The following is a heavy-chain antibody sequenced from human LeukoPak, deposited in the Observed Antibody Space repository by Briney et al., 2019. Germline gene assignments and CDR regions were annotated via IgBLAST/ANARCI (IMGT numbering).Heavy chain of an antibody. V-gene: IGHV1-24*01. CDR1: GYTLTELS. D-gene: IGHD4-23*01. J-gene: IGHJ4*02. Sequence: GASVKVSCKVSGYTLTELSMHWVRQAPGKGLEWMGGFDPEDGETIYTQKFQGRVTMTEDTSTDTAYMELSSLRSEDTAVYYCATDHPTTVVTPDFDYWGQGTLVSVSS. CDR3: ATDHPTTVVTPDFDY. CDR2: FDPEDGET.